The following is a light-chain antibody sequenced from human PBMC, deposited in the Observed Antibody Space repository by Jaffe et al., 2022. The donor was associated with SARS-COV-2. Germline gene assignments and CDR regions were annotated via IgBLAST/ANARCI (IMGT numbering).Light chain of an antibody. CDR2: DAS. V-gene: IGKV3-20*01. CDR3: QQYGSSPWT. Sequence: EIVLTQSPDTLSLSLGQGATLSCRASQIVGGNYLAWYQQRPGQTPRLLIYDASTRATGIPDRFSGSVSGTDFTLTISRLELEDFAVYYCQQYGSSPWTFGQGTKVQI. J-gene: IGKJ1*01. CDR1: QIVGGNY.